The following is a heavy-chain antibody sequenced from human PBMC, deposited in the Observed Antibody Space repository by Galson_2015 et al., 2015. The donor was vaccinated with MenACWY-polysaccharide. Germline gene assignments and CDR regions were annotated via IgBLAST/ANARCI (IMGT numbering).Heavy chain of an antibody. J-gene: IGHJ5*02. CDR1: GYTFTNFG. V-gene: IGHV1-18*01. CDR2: INTNNGST. D-gene: IGHD2-2*01. CDR3: ARQHIVVVPAAECWFDP. Sequence: SVKVSCKASGYTFTNFGITWVRQAPGQGLEWMGWINTNNGSTDYAQKLQGRVTMTTDTSTSTAYMELRSLRSDDTAVYHCARQHIVVVPAAECWFDPWGQGTLVTVSS.